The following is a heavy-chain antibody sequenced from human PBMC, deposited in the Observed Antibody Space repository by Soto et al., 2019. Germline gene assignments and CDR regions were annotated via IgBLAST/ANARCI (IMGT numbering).Heavy chain of an antibody. Sequence: PSETLSLTCTVSGGSISSYYWNWIRQPPGKGLEWIGYIYYGGSTYYNPSLQSRVTMSVDRSRNQFSLKLNSVTAADTAVYYCARVRREYDNSGPVDYWGQGTLVNVSS. CDR3: ARVRREYDNSGPVDY. CDR2: IYYGGST. D-gene: IGHD3-22*01. CDR1: GGSISSYY. V-gene: IGHV4-59*04. J-gene: IGHJ4*02.